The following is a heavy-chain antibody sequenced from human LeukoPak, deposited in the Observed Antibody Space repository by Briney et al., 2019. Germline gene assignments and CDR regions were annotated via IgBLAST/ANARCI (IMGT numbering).Heavy chain of an antibody. CDR2: ISWNSGSI. CDR3: ARDHGDY. J-gene: IGHJ4*02. CDR1: GFTFDDYA. V-gene: IGHV3-9*01. Sequence: PGGSLRLSCAASGFTFDDYAMHWVRQAPGKGLEWVSGISWNSGSIGYADSVKGRFTISRDNAKNTLYLQMNSLRAEDTAVYYCARDHGDYWGQGTLVTVSS.